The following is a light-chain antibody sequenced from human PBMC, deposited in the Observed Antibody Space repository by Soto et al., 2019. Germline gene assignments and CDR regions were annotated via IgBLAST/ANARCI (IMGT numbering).Light chain of an antibody. CDR3: QQYGTSPIT. J-gene: IGKJ5*01. CDR2: GAS. CDR1: QTVSSY. Sequence: ENVLTQSPGTLSLSPGERATLSCRASQTVSSYLTWYQQRPGQAPRLLISGASRRATGIPDRFSGSGSGTDFTLTIRRLEPADFALYYCQQYGTSPITFGQGKRLEIK. V-gene: IGKV3-20*01.